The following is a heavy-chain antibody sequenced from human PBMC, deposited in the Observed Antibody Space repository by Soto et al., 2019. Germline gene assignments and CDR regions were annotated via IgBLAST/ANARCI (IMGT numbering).Heavy chain of an antibody. V-gene: IGHV1-58*01. CDR3: ATHREGATYYFDY. CDR1: TFTFTSSA. Sequence: SVMVSCKASTFTFTSSAVQWVRQARGQRLEWIGWIVVGSGNTKYAQNFQERVTITRDMSSGTAYLELSSLRSEDTAVYYCATHREGATYYFDYWGQGTLVTVSS. CDR2: IVVGSGNT. D-gene: IGHD1-26*01. J-gene: IGHJ4*02.